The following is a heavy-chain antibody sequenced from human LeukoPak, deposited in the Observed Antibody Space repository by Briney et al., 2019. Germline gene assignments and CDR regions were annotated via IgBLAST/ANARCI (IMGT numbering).Heavy chain of an antibody. Sequence: VASVKVSCKASGYTFTSYYMHWVRQAPGQGLEWMGIINPSGGSTSYAQKFQGRVTMTRDMSTSTVYMELSSLRSEDTAMYYCASQNSYYDSSGYYTYYMDVWGKGTTVTVSS. CDR2: INPSGGST. CDR1: GYTFTSYY. D-gene: IGHD3-22*01. CDR3: ASQNSYYDSSGYYTYYMDV. V-gene: IGHV1-46*01. J-gene: IGHJ6*03.